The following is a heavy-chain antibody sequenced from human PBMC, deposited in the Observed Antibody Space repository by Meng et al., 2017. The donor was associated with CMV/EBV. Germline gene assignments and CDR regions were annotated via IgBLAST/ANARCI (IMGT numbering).Heavy chain of an antibody. CDR2: ISSSGASI. D-gene: IGHD1-7*01. CDR1: GFIFSDYY. Sequence: GESLKISCVGSGFIFSDYYMSWIRQAPGKGLEIVSDISSSGASIYYADSVKGRFTISRDNSKNTLYLQMNSLRAEDTAVYYCAKDGITGTQYYYYYYGMDVWGQGTTVTVSS. J-gene: IGHJ6*02. V-gene: IGHV3-11*01. CDR3: AKDGITGTQYYYYYYGMDV.